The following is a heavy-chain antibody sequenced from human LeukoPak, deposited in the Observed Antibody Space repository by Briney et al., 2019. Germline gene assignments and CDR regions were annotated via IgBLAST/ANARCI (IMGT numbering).Heavy chain of an antibody. CDR1: GFTVSSNY. D-gene: IGHD4-23*01. J-gene: IGHJ4*02. V-gene: IGHV3-53*01. Sequence: GGSLRLSCAGSGFTVSSNYMSWVRQAPGEGLEWVSVIYTSGTTYYADSVKGRFTISRDSSKNTLYLQMNSLRAEDAAVYYCASDLYGGNPRGFDYWGQGTLVTVSS. CDR3: ASDLYGGNPRGFDY. CDR2: IYTSGTT.